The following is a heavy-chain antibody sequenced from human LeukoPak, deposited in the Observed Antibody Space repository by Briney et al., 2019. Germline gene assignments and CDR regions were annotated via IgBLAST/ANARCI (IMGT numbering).Heavy chain of an antibody. J-gene: IGHJ4*02. V-gene: IGHV5-51*01. Sequence: GESLKISCKVSGYSFTNYWIGWVRQMPGKGLEWMGIIYPDDSDTKYSPSFQGQVTISADKSISTAYLQWSSLKASDTAMYYCARSGRLGYCSGGSCFRWDYWGQGTLVTVSS. CDR1: GYSFTNYW. D-gene: IGHD2-15*01. CDR2: IYPDDSDT. CDR3: ARSGRLGYCSGGSCFRWDY.